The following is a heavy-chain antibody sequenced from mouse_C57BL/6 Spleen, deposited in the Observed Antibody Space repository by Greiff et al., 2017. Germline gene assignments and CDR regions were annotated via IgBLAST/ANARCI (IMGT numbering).Heavy chain of an antibody. J-gene: IGHJ2*01. V-gene: IGHV1-69*01. CDR2: IDPSDSYT. D-gene: IGHD4-1*01. Sequence: QVQLQQPGAELVMPGASVKLSCKASGFTFTSYWMHWVKQRPGQGLEWIGEIDPSDSYTNSNQKFKGKSTLTVDKSSSTAYMQLSSLTSEDSAVYYCASLTGTFDYWGQGTTLTVSS. CDR3: ASLTGTFDY. CDR1: GFTFTSYW.